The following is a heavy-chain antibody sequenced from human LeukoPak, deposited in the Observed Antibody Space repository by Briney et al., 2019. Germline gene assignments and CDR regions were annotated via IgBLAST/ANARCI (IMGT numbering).Heavy chain of an antibody. J-gene: IGHJ6*02. Sequence: SETLPLTCTVSGGSISSGGYYWSWIRQHPGKGLEWIGYIYYSGSTYYNPSLKSRVTISVDTSKNQFSLKLSSVTAADTAVYYCARGGVLRYFDWFPSGMDVWGQGTTVTVSS. V-gene: IGHV4-31*03. CDR2: IYYSGST. D-gene: IGHD3-9*01. CDR1: GGSISSGGYY. CDR3: ARGGVLRYFDWFPSGMDV.